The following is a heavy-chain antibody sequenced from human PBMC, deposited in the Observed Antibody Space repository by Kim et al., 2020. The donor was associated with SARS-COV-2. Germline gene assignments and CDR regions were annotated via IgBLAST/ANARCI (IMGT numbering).Heavy chain of an antibody. V-gene: IGHV4-4*02. J-gene: IGHJ6*02. Sequence: SETLSLTCAVSGGSISSSNWWSWVRQPPGKGLEWIGEIYHSGSTNYNPSLKSRVTISVDKSKNQFSLKLSSVTAADTAVYYCARLYCSSTSCPRRYYYYGMDVWGQGTTVTVSS. CDR1: GGSISSSNW. D-gene: IGHD2-2*01. CDR3: ARLYCSSTSCPRRYYYYGMDV. CDR2: IYHSGST.